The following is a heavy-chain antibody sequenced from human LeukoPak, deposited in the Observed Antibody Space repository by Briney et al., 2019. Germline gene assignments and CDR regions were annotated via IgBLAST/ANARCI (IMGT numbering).Heavy chain of an antibody. J-gene: IGHJ4*02. Sequence: GGSLRLSCAASGFTFSSYSMNWARQAPGKGLEWVSYISSSSTIYYADSVKGRFTISRDNAKNSLYLQMNSLRAEDTAVYYCARRYIRDYWGQGTLVTVSS. CDR3: ARRYIRDY. CDR1: GFTFSSYS. V-gene: IGHV3-48*01. D-gene: IGHD5-18*01. CDR2: ISSSSTI.